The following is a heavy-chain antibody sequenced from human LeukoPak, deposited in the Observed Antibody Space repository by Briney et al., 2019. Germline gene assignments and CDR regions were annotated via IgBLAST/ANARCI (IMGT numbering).Heavy chain of an antibody. CDR2: ITTGGPNT. Sequence: GGSLRLSCTASGFTFSSYTMSWVRQAPGKGLEWVSTITTGGPNTYYADSVKGRFTVARDDSKNTLYLQMNSLRAEDTAVYYWAKDGGLWVSAHWGDSWGRGTLVTVSS. CDR3: AKDGGLWVSAHWGDS. CDR1: GFTFSSYT. D-gene: IGHD7-27*01. J-gene: IGHJ4*02. V-gene: IGHV3-23*01.